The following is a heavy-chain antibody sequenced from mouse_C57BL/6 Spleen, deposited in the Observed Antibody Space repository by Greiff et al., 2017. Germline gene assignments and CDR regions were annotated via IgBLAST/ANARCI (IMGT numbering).Heavy chain of an antibody. J-gene: IGHJ2*01. Sequence: QVQLQQSGAELVRPGASVTLSCKASGYTFTDYEMHWVQQTPVHGLEWIGAIDPETGGTAYNQKFKGKAILTADKSSSTAYMELRSLASEDSAVYYCTRWGYYLDYWGQGTTLTVSS. D-gene: IGHD2-2*01. CDR2: IDPETGGT. CDR1: GYTFTDYE. CDR3: TRWGYYLDY. V-gene: IGHV1-15*01.